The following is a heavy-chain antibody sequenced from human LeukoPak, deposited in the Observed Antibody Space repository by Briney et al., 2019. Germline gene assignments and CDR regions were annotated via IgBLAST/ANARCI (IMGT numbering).Heavy chain of an antibody. CDR1: GFTFNRCW. CDR2: INPDGRDT. D-gene: IGHD2-21*02. J-gene: IGHJ1*01. V-gene: IGHV3-7*01. Sequence: GGSLRLSCVVSGFTFNRCWMNWVRQAPGKGLEWVAHINPDGRDTYYVDSVKGRFTVSRDNAQNSMHLQMNSLRVEDTAVYYCTSWGDTTAEYFQRWGQGTLVTVSS. CDR3: TSWGDTTAEYFQR.